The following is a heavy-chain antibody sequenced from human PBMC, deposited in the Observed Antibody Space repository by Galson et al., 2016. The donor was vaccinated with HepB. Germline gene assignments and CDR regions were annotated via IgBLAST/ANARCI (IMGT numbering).Heavy chain of an antibody. CDR3: ARWNEGCDY. CDR2: IYYNGFT. D-gene: IGHD1-1*01. V-gene: IGHV4-59*01. Sequence: SETLSLTCTVSGGSINNYYWDWIRQPPGKGLEWIGYIYYNGFTNYNPSLESRVTISVDTSKNQLSLRLSSVTAADTAVYYCARWNEGCDYWGQGTQVTVSS. CDR1: GGSINNYY. J-gene: IGHJ4*02.